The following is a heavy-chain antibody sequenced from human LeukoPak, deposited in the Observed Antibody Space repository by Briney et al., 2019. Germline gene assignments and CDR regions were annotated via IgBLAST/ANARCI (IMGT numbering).Heavy chain of an antibody. V-gene: IGHV1-2*02. CDR1: GYTFTGYY. CDR3: AREVIAAAVNYPDY. CDR2: INPNSGGT. D-gene: IGHD6-13*01. Sequence: ASVKVSCKASGYTFTGYYMHWVRQAPGQGLEWMGWINPNSGGTNYAQKFQGRVTMTRDTSISTAYMELSRLRSDDTAVYYCAREVIAAAVNYPDYWGQGTLVTVSS. J-gene: IGHJ4*02.